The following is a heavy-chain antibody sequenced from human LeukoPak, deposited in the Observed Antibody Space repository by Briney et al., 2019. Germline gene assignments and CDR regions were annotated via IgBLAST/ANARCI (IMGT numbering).Heavy chain of an antibody. CDR1: GYTFTGYY. CDR3: AREIYDILTGYYNDY. D-gene: IGHD3-9*01. Sequence: ASVKVSCKASGYTFTGYYMHWVRQAPGQGLEWMGWINPNSGGTDYAQKFQGRVTMTRDTSISTAYMELSRLRSDDTAVYYCAREIYDILTGYYNDYWGQGTLVTVSS. V-gene: IGHV1-2*02. J-gene: IGHJ4*02. CDR2: INPNSGGT.